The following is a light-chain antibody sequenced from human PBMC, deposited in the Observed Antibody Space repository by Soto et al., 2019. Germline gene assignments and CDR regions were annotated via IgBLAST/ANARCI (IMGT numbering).Light chain of an antibody. V-gene: IGKV3-15*01. J-gene: IGKJ4*01. CDR2: GAS. CDR1: QSVSSN. Sequence: EIVMTQSPATLSVSPGERATLSCRASQSVSSNLAWYQQIPGQAPRLHIYGASTRATGIPARFSGSGSGTEFTLTISSLQSEDFAVYYCQQYNNWPPGRTFGGGTKVEIK. CDR3: QQYNNWPPGRT.